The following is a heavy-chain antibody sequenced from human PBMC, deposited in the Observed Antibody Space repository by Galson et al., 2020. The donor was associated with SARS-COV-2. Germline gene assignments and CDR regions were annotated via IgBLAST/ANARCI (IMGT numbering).Heavy chain of an antibody. CDR3: TRNVVGATIGGYFDL. D-gene: IGHD1-26*01. CDR2: IRSKANSYAP. CDR1: GFTSSGSA. Sequence: GGSLRLSCAGSGFTSSGSAMHWVRQPSGNGLEWVGLIRSKANSYAPAYAASVKGRFTISRDDSKNTAYLQMNSLKTEDTAVYYCTRNVVGATIGGYFDLWGRGTLVTVSS. V-gene: IGHV3-73*01. J-gene: IGHJ2*01.